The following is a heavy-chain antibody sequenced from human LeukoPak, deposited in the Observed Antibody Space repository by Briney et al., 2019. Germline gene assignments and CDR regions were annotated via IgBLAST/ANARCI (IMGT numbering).Heavy chain of an antibody. Sequence: GGSLRLSCAASGFTFSDYYMSWIRHAPGMGLEWLSCISSSGSTIYYADSVKGRFTISRDNAKNSLYLQMNSLRAEDTAVYYCARGGYSSGLFDYWGQGTLVTVSS. J-gene: IGHJ4*02. CDR1: GFTFSDYY. V-gene: IGHV3-11*04. CDR3: ARGGYSSGLFDY. D-gene: IGHD6-19*01. CDR2: ISSSGSTI.